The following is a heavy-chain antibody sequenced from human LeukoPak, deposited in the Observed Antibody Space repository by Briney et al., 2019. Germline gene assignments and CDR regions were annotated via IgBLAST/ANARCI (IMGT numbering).Heavy chain of an antibody. V-gene: IGHV3-48*01. CDR3: ARQGDRMAGIAARRNDY. Sequence: PGGSLRLSCAASGFTFSSYSMNWVRQAPGKGPEWVSYISSSSSTIYYADSVKGRFTISRDNAKNSLYLQMNSLRAEDTAVYYCARQGDRMAGIAARRNDYWGQGTLVTVSS. CDR2: ISSSSSTI. J-gene: IGHJ4*02. D-gene: IGHD6-6*01. CDR1: GFTFSSYS.